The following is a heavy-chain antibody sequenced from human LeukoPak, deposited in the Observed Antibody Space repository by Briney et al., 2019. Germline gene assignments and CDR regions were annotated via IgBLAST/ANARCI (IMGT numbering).Heavy chain of an antibody. CDR1: GFTVSSNY. D-gene: IGHD6-19*01. CDR3: AKGPLIEVAGTTWDH. CDR2: IYSGGST. J-gene: IGHJ4*02. Sequence: GGSLRLSCAASGFTVSSNYMSWVRQAPGKGLEWVSVIYSGGSTYYADSVKGRFTISRDNSKNTLYLQMNSPRAEDTAVYYCAKGPLIEVAGTTWDHWGQGTLVTVSS. V-gene: IGHV3-53*01.